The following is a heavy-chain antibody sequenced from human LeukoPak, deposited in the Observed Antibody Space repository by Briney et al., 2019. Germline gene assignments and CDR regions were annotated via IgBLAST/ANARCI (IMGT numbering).Heavy chain of an antibody. CDR3: AKDYSDSRVADVFFEY. CDR2: ITSGFTP. J-gene: IGHJ4*02. V-gene: IGHV3-23*01. Sequence: GGSLSLSCAASGLTFSDYAMSWFRQAPGKGLEWVSGITSGFTPHYADSVKGRFTISRDNPKNTFHLQLNSLRAEDTAVYYCAKDYSDSRVADVFFEYWGQGTLVTVSS. CDR1: GLTFSDYA. D-gene: IGHD2-15*01.